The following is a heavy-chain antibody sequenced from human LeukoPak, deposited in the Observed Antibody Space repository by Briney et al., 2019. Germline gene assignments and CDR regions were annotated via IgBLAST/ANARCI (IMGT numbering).Heavy chain of an antibody. Sequence: PGGSLRLSCAASGFTFSRFNLHWVRQAPGKGLEWVAVIWHDGSNKYYTDSVKGRFTISRDDSKNTLYLQMNSLKAEDTAVYYCARPDYGASEDYWGQGTLVTVSS. V-gene: IGHV3-33*01. D-gene: IGHD4-17*01. CDR2: IWHDGSNK. CDR1: GFTFSRFN. CDR3: ARPDYGASEDY. J-gene: IGHJ4*02.